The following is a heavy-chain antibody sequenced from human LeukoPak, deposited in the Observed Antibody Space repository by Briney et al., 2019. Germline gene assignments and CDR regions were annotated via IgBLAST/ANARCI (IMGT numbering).Heavy chain of an antibody. Sequence: KTSETLSLTCSVSGDSIGSSDFYWGWIRQPPGKGLEWIGSIYHSGSTYYNPSLKSRVTISVDTSKNQISLKLGTVTAADTAMYYCARSGIVGMDKNWFDPWGQGTLVTASS. J-gene: IGHJ5*02. D-gene: IGHD2-2*03. CDR1: GDSIGSSDFY. V-gene: IGHV4-39*07. CDR3: ARSGIVGMDKNWFDP. CDR2: IYHSGST.